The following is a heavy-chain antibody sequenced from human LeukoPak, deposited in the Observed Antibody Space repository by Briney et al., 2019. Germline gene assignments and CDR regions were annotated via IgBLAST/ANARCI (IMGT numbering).Heavy chain of an antibody. CDR2: ISGSGGKT. J-gene: IGHJ6*03. D-gene: IGHD2-2*01. V-gene: IGHV3-23*01. CDR1: GFTFSDYV. CDR3: AKAAILSTSYNYYYYMDV. Sequence: GGSLRLSCAASGFTFSDYVMSCVRQAPGKGLKWFSAISGSGGKTYYGDSVKGRFTVSRDNAKNTLYLQMNSLRPEDTAVYHCAKAAILSTSYNYYYYMDVWGKGTTVTVSS.